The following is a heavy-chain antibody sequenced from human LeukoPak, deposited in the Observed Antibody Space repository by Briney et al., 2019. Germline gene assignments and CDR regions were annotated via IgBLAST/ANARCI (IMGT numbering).Heavy chain of an antibody. CDR2: IYYSGST. D-gene: IGHD6-19*01. CDR1: GGSVSGYY. V-gene: IGHV4-59*02. CDR3: TRSAIPLLPGASSGRFH. J-gene: IGHJ4*02. Sequence: SETLSLTCTVSGGSVSGYYWTWIRQPPGKGLEWIGYIYYSGSTNYNPSLKSRVTISVDTSKNQFSLKLSSVTAADTAVYYCTRSAIPLLPGASSGRFHWGQGTLVTVSS.